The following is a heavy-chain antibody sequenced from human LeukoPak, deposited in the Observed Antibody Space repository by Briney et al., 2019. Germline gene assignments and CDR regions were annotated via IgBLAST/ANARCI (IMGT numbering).Heavy chain of an antibody. CDR3: ARGTLLNAFDI. D-gene: IGHD1-26*01. CDR1: GFSISTYE. J-gene: IGHJ3*02. V-gene: IGHV3-48*03. Sequence: GGSLRLSCAASGFSISTYEMNWVRQAPGKGLEWVSYFRSSRGTIYYADSVRGRFTVSGDSAKNSLYLQMNSLRAGDTAVYYCARGTLLNAFDIWGQGTMVTVSS. CDR2: FRSSRGTI.